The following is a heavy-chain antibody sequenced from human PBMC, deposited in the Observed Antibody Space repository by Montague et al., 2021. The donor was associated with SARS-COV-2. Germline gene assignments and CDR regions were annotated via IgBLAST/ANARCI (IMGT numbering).Heavy chain of an antibody. CDR1: GDFISGHY. J-gene: IGHJ3*02. CDR2: VSFSGSP. Sequence: SETLSLTCVVSGDFISGHYWTWIRQPPGKGLEWIGYVSFSGSPIYNPSLKSRVTISADTSKKQFSLKLTSVTAADTAMYYCAKPRGVEGATRFAFDTWGQGTMVIVSS. CDR3: AKPRGVEGATRFAFDT. D-gene: IGHD2-15*01. V-gene: IGHV4-59*08.